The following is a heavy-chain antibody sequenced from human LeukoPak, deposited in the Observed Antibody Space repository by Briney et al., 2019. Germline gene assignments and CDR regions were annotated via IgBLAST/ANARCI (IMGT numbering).Heavy chain of an antibody. Sequence: PGRSLRLSCAASGFTFSSYAMHWVRQAPGKGLEWVAVISYDGSNKYYADSVKGRFTISRDNSKNTLYLQMNSLRAEDTAVYYCARDAPITMVRGVRERPNYYYYYYMDVWGKGTTVTVSS. D-gene: IGHD3-10*01. CDR1: GFTFSSYA. CDR2: ISYDGSNK. V-gene: IGHV3-30*04. CDR3: ARDAPITMVRGVRERPNYYYYYYMDV. J-gene: IGHJ6*03.